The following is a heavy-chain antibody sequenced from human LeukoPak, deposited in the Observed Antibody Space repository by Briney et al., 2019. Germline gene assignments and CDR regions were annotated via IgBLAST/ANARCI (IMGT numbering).Heavy chain of an antibody. Sequence: SVKVSCKASGGTFSSYAISWVRQAPGQGLEWMGGIIPIFGTANYAQKFQGRVTITTDESTSTAYMELSSLRSEDTAVYYCARVIAVAGTNWFDPWGQGTLVTVSS. V-gene: IGHV1-69*05. D-gene: IGHD6-19*01. CDR3: ARVIAVAGTNWFDP. J-gene: IGHJ5*02. CDR2: IIPIFGTA. CDR1: GGTFSSYA.